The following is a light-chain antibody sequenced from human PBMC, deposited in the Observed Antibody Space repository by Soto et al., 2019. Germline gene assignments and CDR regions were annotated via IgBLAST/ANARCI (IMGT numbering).Light chain of an antibody. Sequence: AIPLTQSPSSLSASVGDRVTITCRASQGISSALAWYQQKPGKAPKLLIYDASSLESGVPSRFSGSGSGTDFTLTISSLQPEDCATYYCQQFNSYPLFGGGTKVEIK. CDR3: QQFNSYPL. V-gene: IGKV1-13*02. CDR1: QGISSA. J-gene: IGKJ4*01. CDR2: DAS.